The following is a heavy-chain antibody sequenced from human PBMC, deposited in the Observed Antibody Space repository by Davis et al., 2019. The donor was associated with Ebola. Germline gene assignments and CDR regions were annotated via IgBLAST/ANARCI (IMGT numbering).Heavy chain of an antibody. V-gene: IGHV4-59*01. CDR1: GGSISSYY. CDR3: VRGLGKLDY. D-gene: IGHD6-19*01. CDR2: IYYTGST. Sequence: PSETLSLTCTVSGGSISSYYWSWIRQPPGKGLEWIGYIYYTGSTNYNPSLKSRVSISVDTSKNQFSLKLSSVTAADTAVYYCVRGLGKLDYWGQGTLVTVPS. J-gene: IGHJ4*02.